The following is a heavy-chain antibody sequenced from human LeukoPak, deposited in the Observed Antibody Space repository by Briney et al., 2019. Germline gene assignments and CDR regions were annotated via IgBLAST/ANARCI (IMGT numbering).Heavy chain of an antibody. CDR3: ASETTRGYSYGSPTDGFDL. J-gene: IGHJ3*01. CDR1: GFTFSSYS. CDR2: ISSDSSTI. V-gene: IGHV3-48*04. D-gene: IGHD5-18*01. Sequence: GGSLGLSRAASGFTFSSYSMNWVRQAPGKGLKWISYISSDSSTIYYADSVKGRFTISRDNARKSLFLQMNSLRAEDTAVYYCASETTRGYSYGSPTDGFDLWGQGTMVTVSS.